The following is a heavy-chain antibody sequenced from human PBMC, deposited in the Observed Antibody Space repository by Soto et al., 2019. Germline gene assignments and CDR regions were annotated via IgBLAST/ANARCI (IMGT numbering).Heavy chain of an antibody. CDR3: ARVDYYGAGTYLFDY. V-gene: IGHV4-59*01. J-gene: IGHJ4*02. CDR1: GASMGRYY. CDR2: IADSETT. Sequence: SETLSLTCTVSGASMGRYYWSWIRQSPGKGLEYIGYIADSETTNYSPSLRSRVTISLEASKSQFSLKLSSVTAADTAVYYCARVDYYGAGTYLFDYWGPGTLVTVSS. D-gene: IGHD3-10*01.